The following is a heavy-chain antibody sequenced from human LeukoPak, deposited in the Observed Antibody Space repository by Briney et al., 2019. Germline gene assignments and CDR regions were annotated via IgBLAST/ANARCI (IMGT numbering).Heavy chain of an antibody. D-gene: IGHD4-23*01. V-gene: IGHV4-31*03. Sequence: SQTLSLTCTVSGGSISSGGYYWNWIRQHPGKGLEWIGYIYYSGSTYYNPSLKSRVTISVDTSKNQFSLKLSSVTAADTAVYYCARGRSDYGSKSTQLDPWGQGTLVTVSS. CDR1: GGSISSGGYY. J-gene: IGHJ5*02. CDR3: ARGRSDYGSKSTQLDP. CDR2: IYYSGST.